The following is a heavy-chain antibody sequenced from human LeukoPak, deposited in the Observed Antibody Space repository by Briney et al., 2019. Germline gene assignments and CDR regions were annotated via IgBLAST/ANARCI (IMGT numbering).Heavy chain of an antibody. D-gene: IGHD5-12*01. V-gene: IGHV4-34*01. CDR1: GGSFSGYY. CDR2: INHSGST. CDR3: ASGSGYDGGRLDY. Sequence: PSETLSLTCAVYGGSFSGYYWSWIRQPPGKGLEWIGEINHSGSTNYNPSLKSRVTISVDTSKNQFSLKLSSVTAADTAVYCCASGSGYDGGRLDYWGQGTLVTVSS. J-gene: IGHJ4*02.